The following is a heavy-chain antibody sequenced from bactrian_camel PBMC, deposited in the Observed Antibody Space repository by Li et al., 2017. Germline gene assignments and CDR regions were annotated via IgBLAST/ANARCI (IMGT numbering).Heavy chain of an antibody. J-gene: IGHJ6*01. CDR2: LDKDGVT. CDR3: AEENSARSGTDCSVNRGVGTFAY. V-gene: IGHV3S10*01. Sequence: VQLVESGGGSAQAGGSLRLSCAASGYTFSIYSMSWVRQAPGKEREGVAVLDKDGVTNVADSVKGRFIISKANDENTLYLYLNSLKPEDTAMYYCAEENSARSGTDCSVNRGVGTFAYWGQGTQVTVS. CDR1: GYTFSIYS. D-gene: IGHD5*01.